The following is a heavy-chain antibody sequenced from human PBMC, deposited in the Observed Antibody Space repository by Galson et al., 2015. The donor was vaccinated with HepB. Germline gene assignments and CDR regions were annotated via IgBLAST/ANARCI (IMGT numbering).Heavy chain of an antibody. Sequence: SVKVSCKASGYTFTNHYMHWMRQAPGQGLEWMGVISPGGSSTSYAQNFQGRVTMTSDTSTNTVYMDLSNLISEDTAVYYCARAQGDSNYYGVDYWDQGTLVTVSS. CDR2: ISPGGSST. CDR1: GYTFTNHY. CDR3: ARAQGDSNYYGVDY. D-gene: IGHD3-16*01. V-gene: IGHV1-46*01. J-gene: IGHJ4*02.